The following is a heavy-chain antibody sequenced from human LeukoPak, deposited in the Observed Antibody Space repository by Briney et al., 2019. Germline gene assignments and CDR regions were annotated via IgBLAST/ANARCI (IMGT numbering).Heavy chain of an antibody. CDR3: ARDYYDSSGYIN. J-gene: IGHJ4*02. V-gene: IGHV1-18*01. CDR1: GYTFTIYG. CDR2: ISACNGNT. D-gene: IGHD3-22*01. Sequence: ASVKVSFKASGYTFTIYGISWVRQAPGQGLEWMGWISACNGNTNYAQKLQGRVTMTTDTSTSTACMELRSLRSDDTAVYYCARDYYDSSGYINWGQGTLVTVSS.